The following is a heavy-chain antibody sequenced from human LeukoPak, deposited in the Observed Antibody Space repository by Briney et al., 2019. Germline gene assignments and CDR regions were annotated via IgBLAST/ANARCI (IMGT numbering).Heavy chain of an antibody. J-gene: IGHJ4*02. CDR1: GFTFSNAW. D-gene: IGHD6-19*01. CDR3: ARFPYSSGWTIEDY. CDR2: IYSGGST. Sequence: PGGSLRLSCAASGFTFSNAWMSWVRQAPGKGLEWVSVIYSGGSTYYADSVKGRFTISRDNSKNTLYLQMSSLRAEDTAVYYCARFPYSSGWTIEDYWGQGTLVTVSS. V-gene: IGHV3-53*01.